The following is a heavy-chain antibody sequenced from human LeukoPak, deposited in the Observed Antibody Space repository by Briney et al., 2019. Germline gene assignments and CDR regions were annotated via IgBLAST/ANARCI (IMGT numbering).Heavy chain of an antibody. CDR2: FDPEDGET. CDR3: ATDYGDRYRRVIYMDV. V-gene: IGHV1-24*01. D-gene: IGHD4-17*01. CDR1: GYTLTELS. J-gene: IGHJ6*03. Sequence: ASVKVSCKVSGYTLTELSMHWVRQAPGKGLEWMGGFDPEDGETIYAQKFQGRVTMTEDTSTDTAYMELSSLRSEDTAVYYCATDYGDRYRRVIYMDVWGKGTTATVSS.